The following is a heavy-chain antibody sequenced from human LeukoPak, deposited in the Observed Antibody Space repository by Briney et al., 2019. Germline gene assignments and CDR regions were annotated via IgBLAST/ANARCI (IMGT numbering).Heavy chain of an antibody. Sequence: SETLSLTCAVYGESFTDYYWNWIRQSPGKGLEWIGDINHSGSTNYNPSLKSRVTISKDTSKKQFSLKLSSVTAADTAVYSCARGTLVRGISYWGLGALVTVSS. J-gene: IGHJ4*02. CDR3: ARGTLVRGISY. CDR2: INHSGST. CDR1: GESFTDYY. D-gene: IGHD3-10*02. V-gene: IGHV4-34*01.